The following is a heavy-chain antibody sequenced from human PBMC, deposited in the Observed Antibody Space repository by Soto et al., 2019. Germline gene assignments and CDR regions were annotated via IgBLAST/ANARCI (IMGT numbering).Heavy chain of an antibody. V-gene: IGHV3-9*01. CDR1: EFTFDDYA. Sequence: QPGGSLRLSCAASEFTFDDYAMHWVRQAPGKGLEWVSGISWNSGSIGYADSVKGRFTISRDNPKNSLYLQMNSLRAEDTALYYCAKGRSGYYNPGGMDVWGQGTTVTVSS. J-gene: IGHJ6*02. CDR2: ISWNSGSI. D-gene: IGHD3-3*01. CDR3: AKGRSGYYNPGGMDV.